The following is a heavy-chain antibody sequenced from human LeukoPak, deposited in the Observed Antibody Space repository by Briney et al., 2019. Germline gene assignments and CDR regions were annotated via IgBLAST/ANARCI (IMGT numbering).Heavy chain of an antibody. V-gene: IGHV3-7*01. J-gene: IGHJ4*02. CDR2: IKQDGSEK. Sequence: PGGSLRLSCAASGFTFSSYWMSWVRQAPGKGLEWVANIKQDGSEKYYVDSVKGRFTISRDNAKNSLYLQMNSLRAEDTAVYYCASGWGYSGYGKNMERYYFDYWGQGTLVTVSS. D-gene: IGHD5-12*01. CDR3: ASGWGYSGYGKNMERYYFDY. CDR1: GFTFSSYW.